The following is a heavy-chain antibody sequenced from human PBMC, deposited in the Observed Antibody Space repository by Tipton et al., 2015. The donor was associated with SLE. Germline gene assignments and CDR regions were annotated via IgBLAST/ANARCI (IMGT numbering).Heavy chain of an antibody. CDR3: AKDGAGQGYGDSHDAFDI. Sequence: GSLRLSCAASGFTFGSYAMSWVRQAPGKGLEWVSGISGTVGTTFYAESVKGRFTISRDTSKNTVDLQMNSLRAEDTAVYYCAKDGAGQGYGDSHDAFDIWGQGTMVTVSS. CDR2: ISGTVGTT. D-gene: IGHD4-17*01. CDR1: GFTFGSYA. V-gene: IGHV3-23*01. J-gene: IGHJ3*02.